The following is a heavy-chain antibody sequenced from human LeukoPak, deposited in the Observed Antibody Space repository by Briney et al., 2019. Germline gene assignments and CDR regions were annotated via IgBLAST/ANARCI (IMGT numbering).Heavy chain of an antibody. Sequence: SETMSLTCAVHGGSFSGYYWSWIRQPPGKGLDWIGEINHSGITNYNPSLKSRVTMSLDTSKSQFSLKLSSVTAADTALYYCARGVVGVIEVRVYYVDYWGQGTLVTVSS. CDR3: ARGVVGVIEVRVYYVDY. D-gene: IGHD3-3*01. J-gene: IGHJ4*02. V-gene: IGHV4-34*01. CDR1: GGSFSGYY. CDR2: INHSGIT.